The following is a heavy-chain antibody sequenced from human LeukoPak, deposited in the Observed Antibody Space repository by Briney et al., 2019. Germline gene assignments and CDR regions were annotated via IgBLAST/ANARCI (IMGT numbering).Heavy chain of an antibody. J-gene: IGHJ3*02. CDR2: ISGSGGST. D-gene: IGHD6-19*01. CDR3: AKVLKRDSSGYDAFDI. V-gene: IGHV3-23*01. Sequence: GGSLRLSCAASGFTFSSYAMSWVRQAPGKGLEWVSAISGSGGSTYYADSVKGRFTISRDNSKNTLYLQMNSLRAEDTAVYYCAKVLKRDSSGYDAFDIWGQGTMVTVSS. CDR1: GFTFSSYA.